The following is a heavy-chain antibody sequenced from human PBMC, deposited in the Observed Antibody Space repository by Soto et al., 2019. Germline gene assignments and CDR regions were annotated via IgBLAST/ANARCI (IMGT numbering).Heavy chain of an antibody. D-gene: IGHD3-16*02. V-gene: IGHV3-33*01. J-gene: IGHJ6*03. CDR2: IWYDGSNK. CDR1: GFTFSSYG. CDR3: ARSYLNYYYYMDV. Sequence: PGGSLRLSCAASGFTFSSYGMHWVRQAPGKGLEWVAVIWYDGSNKYYADSVKGRFTISRDNSKNTLYLQMNSLRAEDTAVYYCARSYLNYYYYMDVWGKGTTVTSP.